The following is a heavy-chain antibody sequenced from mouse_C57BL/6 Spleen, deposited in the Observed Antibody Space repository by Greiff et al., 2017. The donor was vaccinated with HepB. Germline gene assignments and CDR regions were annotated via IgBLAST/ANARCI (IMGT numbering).Heavy chain of an antibody. D-gene: IGHD1-1*01. Sequence: VQLQQSGAELVRPGASVKLSCTASGFNIKDDYMHWVKQRPEQGLEWIGWIDPENGDTEYASKFQGKATITADTSSNTAYLQLSSLTSEDTAVYYCTGYYGSSPYWYFDVWGTGTTVTVSS. CDR3: TGYYGSSPYWYFDV. CDR2: IDPENGDT. J-gene: IGHJ1*03. V-gene: IGHV14-4*01. CDR1: GFNIKDDY.